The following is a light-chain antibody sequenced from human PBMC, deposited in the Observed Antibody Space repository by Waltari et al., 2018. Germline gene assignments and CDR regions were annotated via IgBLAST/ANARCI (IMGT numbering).Light chain of an antibody. CDR2: GNS. Sequence: QSVLTQPPSVSGAPGPRVTIPCPGSSSNIGAGYAVHWYQQLPGTAPKLLIYGNSNRSSGVPDRFSGSKSGTSASLAITGLQAEDEADYYCQSYDSSLSVVFGGGTKLTVL. V-gene: IGLV1-40*01. CDR1: SSNIGAGYA. CDR3: QSYDSSLSVV. J-gene: IGLJ2*01.